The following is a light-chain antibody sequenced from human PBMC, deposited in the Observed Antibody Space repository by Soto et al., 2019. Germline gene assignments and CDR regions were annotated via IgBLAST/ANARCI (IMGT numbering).Light chain of an antibody. CDR1: QSVSSSH. Sequence: VLTQSPGTLSLSPGERATLSCRASQSVSSSHLAWYQQKPGQAPRLLIYGTSSRATGIPDRFSGSGSGTAFTLSISRLEPEDFAVYYCQQYGLSLLTFGGGTKVEIK. V-gene: IGKV3-20*01. CDR3: QQYGLSLLT. J-gene: IGKJ4*01. CDR2: GTS.